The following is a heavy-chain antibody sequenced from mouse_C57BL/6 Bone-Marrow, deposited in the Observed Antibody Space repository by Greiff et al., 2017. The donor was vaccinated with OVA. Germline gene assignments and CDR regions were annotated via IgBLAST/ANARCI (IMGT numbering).Heavy chain of an antibody. V-gene: IGHV7-3*01. J-gene: IGHJ4*01. Sequence: EVMLVESGGGLVQPGGSLSLSCAASGFTFTDYYMSWVRQPPGKALEWLGFIRNKANGYTTEYSASVKGRFTISRDNSQSILYLQMNALRAKDSATYYCASLYSNYAMDYWGQGTSVTVSS. D-gene: IGHD2-5*01. CDR3: ASLYSNYAMDY. CDR2: IRNKANGYTT. CDR1: GFTFTDYY.